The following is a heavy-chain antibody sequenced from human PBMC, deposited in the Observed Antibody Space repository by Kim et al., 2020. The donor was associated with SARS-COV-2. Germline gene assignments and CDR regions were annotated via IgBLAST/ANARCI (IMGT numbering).Heavy chain of an antibody. Sequence: GGSLRLSCAASGFTFSFYSIHWVRQAPGKGLECVGVVSYDGASQYYADSVKGRFTISRDSSKNTVYLQMTSLRTEDTAVYYCVRDGPSGYNDLDYWGQGTLVTVSS. CDR1: GFTFSFYS. CDR2: VSYDGASQ. J-gene: IGHJ4*02. CDR3: VRDGPSGYNDLDY. V-gene: IGHV3-30-3*01. D-gene: IGHD5-18*01.